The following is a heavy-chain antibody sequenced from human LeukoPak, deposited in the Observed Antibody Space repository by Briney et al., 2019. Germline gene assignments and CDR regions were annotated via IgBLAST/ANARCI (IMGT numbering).Heavy chain of an antibody. V-gene: IGHV4-39*02. D-gene: IGHD3-3*01. CDR3: ARENDFWSGYYRSYYYYMDV. Sequence: SETLSLTCTVSGGSISSSSYYWGWIRQPPGKGLEWIGSIYYSGSTYYNPSLKSRVTISVDTSKNQFSLKLSSVTAADTAVYYCARENDFWSGYYRSYYYYMDVWGKGTTVTVSS. CDR1: GGSISSSSYY. CDR2: IYYSGST. J-gene: IGHJ6*03.